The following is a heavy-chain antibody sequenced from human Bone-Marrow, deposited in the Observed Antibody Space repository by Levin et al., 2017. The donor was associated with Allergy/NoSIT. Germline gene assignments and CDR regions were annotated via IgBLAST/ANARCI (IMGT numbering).Heavy chain of an antibody. CDR3: ARDLWFRESYFDY. CDR2: IKSDGSST. V-gene: IGHV3-74*01. D-gene: IGHD3-10*01. CDR1: GFTFSSFW. J-gene: IGHJ4*02. Sequence: GESLKISCAASGFTFSSFWMHWVRQAPGKGLVWVSRIKSDGSSTNYADSVRGRFTISRDNAKNTLYLQMNSLRAEDTAVYYCARDLWFRESYFDYWGQGTLVTGPS.